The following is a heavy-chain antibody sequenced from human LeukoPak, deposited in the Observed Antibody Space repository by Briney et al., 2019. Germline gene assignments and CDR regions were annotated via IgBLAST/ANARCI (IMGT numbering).Heavy chain of an antibody. CDR1: GGSISNYY. J-gene: IGHJ5*02. D-gene: IGHD2-15*01. Sequence: SETLSLTCTVSGGSISNYYWSWIRQPPGKGLEWIAYIYYSGSTNYNPSLKSRVTISVDTSKNQFSLKLSSVTAADTAVYYCARDPRSSGYCSGGSCSDWFDPWSQGTLVTVSS. V-gene: IGHV4-59*01. CDR3: ARDPRSSGYCSGGSCSDWFDP. CDR2: IYYSGST.